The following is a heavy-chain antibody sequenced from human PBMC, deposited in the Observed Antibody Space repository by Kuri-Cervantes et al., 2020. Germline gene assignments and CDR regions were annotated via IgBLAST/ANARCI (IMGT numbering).Heavy chain of an antibody. CDR3: AREDGSGPYDY. Sequence: ASVKVSCKVSGYTLTELSMHWVRQAPGQRLEWMGWINAGNGNTKYSQKFQGRVTITRDTSASTAYMELSSLRSEDTAVYYCAREDGSGPYDYWGQGTLVTVSS. D-gene: IGHD3-10*01. CDR1: GYTLTELS. CDR2: INAGNGNT. J-gene: IGHJ4*02. V-gene: IGHV1-3*01.